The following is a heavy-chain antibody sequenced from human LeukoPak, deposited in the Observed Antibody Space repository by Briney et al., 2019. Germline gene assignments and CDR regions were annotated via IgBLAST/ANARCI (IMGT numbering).Heavy chain of an antibody. CDR1: GFSLSNVRMG. J-gene: IGHJ4*02. V-gene: IGHV2-26*01. Sequence: ESGPVLVKPTETLTLTCTVSGFSLSNVRMGVSWIRQPPGKALEWLAHIFSNDEKSYSTSLKSRLTISKDTSKSQVVLTMTNMDPVDTATYYCARIRPGLYYYDSSGYFTDYWGQGTLVTVSS. D-gene: IGHD3-22*01. CDR2: IFSNDEK. CDR3: ARIRPGLYYYDSSGYFTDY.